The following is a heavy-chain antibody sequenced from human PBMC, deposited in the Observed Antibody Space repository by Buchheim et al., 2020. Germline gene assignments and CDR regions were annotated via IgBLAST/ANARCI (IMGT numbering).Heavy chain of an antibody. CDR2: ISGSGGST. Sequence: EVQLLESGGGLVQPGGSLRLSCAASGFTFSSYAMSWVRQAPGKGLEWVSAISGSGGSTYYLDSVKGRFTISRDNSKHTLYLQMNSQRADDTAVYYWAKEGGWSGAYYYYYYMDVWGKGTT. CDR1: GFTFSSYA. J-gene: IGHJ6*03. CDR3: AKEGGWSGAYYYYYYMDV. D-gene: IGHD6-19*01. V-gene: IGHV3-23*01.